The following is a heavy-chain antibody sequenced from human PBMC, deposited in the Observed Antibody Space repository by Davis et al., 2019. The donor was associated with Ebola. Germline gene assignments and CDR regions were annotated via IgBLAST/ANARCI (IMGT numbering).Heavy chain of an antibody. D-gene: IGHD6-19*01. V-gene: IGHV4-34*01. CDR1: GGSFSGYY. Sequence: MPSETLSLTCAVYGGSFSGYYWSWIRQPPGKGLEWIGEINHSGSTNYNPSLKSRVTISVDTSKNQFSLKLSSVTAADTAVYYCARGPKRGWYFYYWGQGTLVTVSS. J-gene: IGHJ4*02. CDR2: INHSGST. CDR3: ARGPKRGWYFYY.